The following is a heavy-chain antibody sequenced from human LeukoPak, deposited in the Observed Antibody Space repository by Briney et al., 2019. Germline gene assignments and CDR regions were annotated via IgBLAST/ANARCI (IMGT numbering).Heavy chain of an antibody. CDR3: ARDGGDYGSGSYYAY. D-gene: IGHD3-10*01. J-gene: IGHJ4*02. CDR1: RFTFSSYA. CDR2: ISSSGSTI. Sequence: PGGSLRLSCAASRFTFSSYAMNWVRQAPGKGLEWVSYISSSGSTIYYADSVKGRFTISRDNAKKSLYLQMDSLRAEDTAVYYCARDGGDYGSGSYYAYWGQGTLVTVSS. V-gene: IGHV3-48*03.